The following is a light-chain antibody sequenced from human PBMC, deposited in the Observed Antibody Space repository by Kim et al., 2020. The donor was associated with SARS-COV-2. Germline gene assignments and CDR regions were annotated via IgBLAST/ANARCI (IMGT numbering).Light chain of an antibody. CDR3: MQGTLWPWA. CDR1: QSLVFSDGNTY. J-gene: IGKJ1*01. Sequence: DVVMTQSPLSLPVTLGQPASISCRSSQSLVFSDGNTYLNWFHQRPGQSPRRLISRVSNRDSGVPDRFSGSASGTDFTLQISRVEAEDVGVYYCMQGTLWPWAFGQGTKVDIK. V-gene: IGKV2-30*01. CDR2: RVS.